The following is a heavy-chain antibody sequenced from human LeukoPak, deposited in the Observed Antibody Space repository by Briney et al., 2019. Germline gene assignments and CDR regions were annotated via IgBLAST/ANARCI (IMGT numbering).Heavy chain of an antibody. J-gene: IGHJ5*02. CDR2: ISGSGGST. CDR1: GFTFSSYA. D-gene: IGHD6-13*01. V-gene: IGHV3-23*01. Sequence: GASLRLSCAASGFTFSSYAMSWVRQAPGKGLEWVSAISGSGGSTYYADSVRGRFTISRDNSKNTLYLQMNSLRAEDTAVYYSAILGSSSESWSWFEPCGQGTLVTVSS. CDR3: AILGSSSESWSWFEP.